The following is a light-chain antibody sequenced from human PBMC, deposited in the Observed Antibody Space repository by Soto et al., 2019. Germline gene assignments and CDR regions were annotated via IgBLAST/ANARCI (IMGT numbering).Light chain of an antibody. CDR3: QQRSNWPRT. CDR1: QRVSSN. Sequence: EIVMTQSPATLSVSPGERATLSCRASQRVSSNLAWYQQKPGQAPRLLIYDASNRATGIPDRFSGSGSGTDFTLTISRLEPEDFAVYYCQQRSNWPRTFGQGTKVDI. J-gene: IGKJ1*01. CDR2: DAS. V-gene: IGKV3-11*01.